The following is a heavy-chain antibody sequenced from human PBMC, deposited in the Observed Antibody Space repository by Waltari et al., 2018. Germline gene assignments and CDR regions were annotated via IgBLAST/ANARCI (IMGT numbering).Heavy chain of an antibody. CDR1: GYSIKSGYY. J-gene: IGHJ6*03. CDR2: VHRTGGT. V-gene: IGHV4-38-2*02. CDR3: ARDHLDDYYYVDV. Sequence: QVRLQESGPRLVKPSETLSLTCTVSGYSIKSGYYWGWIRKPPGKGREWSGSVHRTGGTYYNPSLKSRVAMSIDTSKNQFSLELNSVTAADTAVYYCARDHLDDYYYVDVWGRGATVTVSS.